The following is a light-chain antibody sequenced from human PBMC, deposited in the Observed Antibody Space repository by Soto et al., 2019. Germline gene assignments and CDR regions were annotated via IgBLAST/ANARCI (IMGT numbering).Light chain of an antibody. CDR1: SSDIGSYNL. CDR2: EGT. J-gene: IGLJ1*01. V-gene: IGLV2-23*01. CDR3: CSYAGSSTYV. Sequence: QSVLTQPASVSGSPGQSITISCTGTSSDIGSYNLVSWYQHHPGKAPKFLIYEGTKRPSGVSSRFSGSKPANTASLTISGLQAEDEAYYYCCSYAGSSTYVFGTGTKVTVL.